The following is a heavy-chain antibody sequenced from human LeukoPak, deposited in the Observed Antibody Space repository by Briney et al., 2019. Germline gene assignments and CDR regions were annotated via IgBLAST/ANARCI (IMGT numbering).Heavy chain of an antibody. Sequence: GGSLRLSCEASGFIFSSYAMAWVRQAPGKGLDWISVIGASGADTYYSDSAKGRFTVSRDNSKDTLFLHMSSLRAEDTAVYFCASRPRDSSGYYLGAFDGWGQGTTVTVSS. J-gene: IGHJ3*01. CDR2: IGASGADT. V-gene: IGHV3-23*01. CDR3: ASRPRDSSGYYLGAFDG. CDR1: GFIFSSYA. D-gene: IGHD3-22*01.